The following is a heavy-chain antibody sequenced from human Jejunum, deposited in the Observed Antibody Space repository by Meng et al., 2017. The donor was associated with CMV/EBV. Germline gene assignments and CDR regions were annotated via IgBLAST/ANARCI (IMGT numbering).Heavy chain of an antibody. CDR2: FSPGGNI. Sequence: VHLQEWGPGLVRPSEPLLLTCTVSGDSISNYFWSWIRPPAGKKLEWIGRFSPGGNINYIPSLKGRLTMSVDTSNNQIFLNVTSVTAADTALYYCVRGESRGYYYFDYWGQGILVTVSS. V-gene: IGHV4-4*07. D-gene: IGHD3-22*01. CDR1: GDSISNYF. J-gene: IGHJ4*02. CDR3: VRGESRGYYYFDY.